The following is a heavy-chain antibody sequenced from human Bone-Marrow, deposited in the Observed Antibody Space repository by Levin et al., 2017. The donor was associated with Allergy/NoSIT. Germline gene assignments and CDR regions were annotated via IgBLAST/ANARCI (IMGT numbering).Heavy chain of an antibody. D-gene: IGHD6-6*01. CDR3: ARIWRKYGTSADAFDI. J-gene: IGHJ3*02. CDR2: ISGSSATI. CDR1: FFTFSASI. Sequence: LSLTCAASFFTFSASILTFVRQAPVQGLEWVSYISGSSATIHYSDSVKGRFTISRDNAKNSLFLQMSSLRDEDTAVYYCARIWRKYGTSADAFDIWGQGTMVTVSS. V-gene: IGHV3-48*02.